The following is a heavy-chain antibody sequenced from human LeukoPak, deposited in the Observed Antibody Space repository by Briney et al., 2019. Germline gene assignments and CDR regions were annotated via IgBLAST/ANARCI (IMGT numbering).Heavy chain of an antibody. Sequence: SETLSLTCAVYGGSFSGYYWSWIRQPPGKGLEWIGEINHSGSTNYNPSLKSRVTISVDTSKNQFSLKLSSVTAADTAVYYCARSVVVAATQNQVDYWGQGTLVTVSS. J-gene: IGHJ4*02. V-gene: IGHV4-34*01. D-gene: IGHD2-15*01. CDR3: ARSVVVAATQNQVDY. CDR1: GGSFSGYY. CDR2: INHSGST.